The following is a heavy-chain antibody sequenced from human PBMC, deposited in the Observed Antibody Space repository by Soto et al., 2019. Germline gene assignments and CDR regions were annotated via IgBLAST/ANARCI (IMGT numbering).Heavy chain of an antibody. Sequence: QVQLVQSGAEVKKPGSSVKVSCKASGGTFSSYAISWVRQAPGQGLEWMGGIIPIFGTANYAQKFQGRVTITADKSTSTAYMELSSLRSEDTAVYYCAIVLYDILTGYFVAGMDVWGQGTTVTVSS. CDR2: IIPIFGTA. J-gene: IGHJ6*02. D-gene: IGHD3-9*01. CDR3: AIVLYDILTGYFVAGMDV. CDR1: GGTFSSYA. V-gene: IGHV1-69*06.